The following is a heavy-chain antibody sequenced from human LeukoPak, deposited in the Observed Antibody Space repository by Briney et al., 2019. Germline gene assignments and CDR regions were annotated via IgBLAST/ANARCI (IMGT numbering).Heavy chain of an antibody. CDR2: IYYTGST. V-gene: IGHV4-59*12. CDR1: GGSISNYY. Sequence: SETLSLTCTVSGGSISNYYWTWIRQPPGKGLEWIGYIYYTGSTRYNPSLKSRVTMSVDTSKNQFSLKLSSVTAADTAVYYCARVGSGLYYYYYMDVWGKGTTVTISS. CDR3: ARVGSGLYYYYYMDV. J-gene: IGHJ6*03. D-gene: IGHD3-10*01.